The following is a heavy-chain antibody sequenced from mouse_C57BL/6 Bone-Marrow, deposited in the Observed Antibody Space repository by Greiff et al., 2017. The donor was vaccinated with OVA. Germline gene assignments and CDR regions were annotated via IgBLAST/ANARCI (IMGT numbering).Heavy chain of an antibody. J-gene: IGHJ3*01. CDR2: IYPGDGDT. V-gene: IGHV1-82*01. CDR1: GYAFSSSW. CDR3: ARGVLFAY. Sequence: QVQLKESGPELVKPGASVKISCKASGYAFSSSWMNWVKQRPGKGLEWIGRIYPGDGDTNYNGKFKGKATLTADKSSSTAYMQLSSLTSEDSAVYFCARGVLFAYWGQGTLVTVSA.